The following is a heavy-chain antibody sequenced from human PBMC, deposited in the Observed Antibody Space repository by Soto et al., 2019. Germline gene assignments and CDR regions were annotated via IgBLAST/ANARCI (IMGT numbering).Heavy chain of an antibody. CDR1: GFTFSSYG. CDR2: ISYDGSNK. J-gene: IGHJ4*02. CDR3: ARAGGLLLDY. D-gene: IGHD2-15*01. Sequence: QVQLVESGGGVVQPGRSLRLSCAASGFTFSSYGMHWVRQAPGKGLEWVAVISYDGSNKYYADSVKGRFTISRDNYNNTLYLQMNSLRAEDTAVYYCARAGGLLLDYWGQGTLVTVSS. V-gene: IGHV3-30*03.